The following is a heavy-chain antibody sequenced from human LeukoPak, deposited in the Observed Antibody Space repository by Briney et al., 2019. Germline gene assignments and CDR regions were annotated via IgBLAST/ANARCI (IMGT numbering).Heavy chain of an antibody. D-gene: IGHD3-16*01. Sequence: PGGSLRLSCAASGLTFSSYWMHWVRQAPGKGLEWVSGINWNGGSTGYADSVKGRFTISRDNAKNSLYLQMNSLRAEDTALYHCARGRGGSYYDYWGQGTLVTVSS. J-gene: IGHJ4*02. CDR3: ARGRGGSYYDY. V-gene: IGHV3-20*01. CDR2: INWNGGST. CDR1: GLTFSSYW.